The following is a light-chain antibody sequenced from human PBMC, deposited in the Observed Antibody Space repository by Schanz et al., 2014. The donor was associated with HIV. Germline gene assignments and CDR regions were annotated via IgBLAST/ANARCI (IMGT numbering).Light chain of an antibody. J-gene: IGLJ2*01. Sequence: QSALTQPASVSGSPGQSITISCTGTSSDVGNYLLVSWYQQHPGKAPKLMIYEVNKRPSGVSNRFSGSKSGNTASLTISGLQAEDEADYYCCSYAGSSTVVFGGGTKLTVL. V-gene: IGLV2-23*02. CDR2: EVN. CDR3: CSYAGSSTVV. CDR1: SSDVGNYLL.